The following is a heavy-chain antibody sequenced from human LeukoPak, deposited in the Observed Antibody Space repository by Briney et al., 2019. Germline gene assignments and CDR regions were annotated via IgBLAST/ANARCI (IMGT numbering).Heavy chain of an antibody. J-gene: IGHJ4*02. CDR3: AKIRGRLTGTLLGPVDY. V-gene: IGHV3-23*01. CDR2: ISGSGGST. D-gene: IGHD1-20*01. Sequence: PGGSLRLSCAASGFTFSSYGMSWVRQAPGKGLEWVSAISGSGGSTYYADSVKGRFTISRDNSKNTLYLQMNSLRAEDTAVYYCAKIRGRLTGTLLGPVDYWGQGTLVTVSS. CDR1: GFTFSSYG.